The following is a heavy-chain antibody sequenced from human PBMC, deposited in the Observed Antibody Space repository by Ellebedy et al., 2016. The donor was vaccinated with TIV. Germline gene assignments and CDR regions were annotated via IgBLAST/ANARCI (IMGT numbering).Heavy chain of an antibody. CDR2: TIPIFDTP. CDR3: ARGYDILTGYYSFDP. D-gene: IGHD3-9*01. CDR1: GGTFRSYA. V-gene: IGHV1-69*13. J-gene: IGHJ5*02. Sequence: SVKVSXXASGGTFRSYAISWVRQAPGQGLEWMGGTIPIFDTPNYAPKFQGRLTITADESTSTAYMELSSLRSEDTAFYYCARGYDILTGYYSFDPWGQGSLVTVSS.